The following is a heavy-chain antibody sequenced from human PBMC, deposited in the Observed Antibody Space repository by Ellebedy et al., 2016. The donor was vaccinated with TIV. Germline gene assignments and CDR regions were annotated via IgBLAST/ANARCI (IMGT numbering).Heavy chain of an antibody. D-gene: IGHD2-15*01. CDR2: ISYDGSNK. V-gene: IGHV3-30-3*01. Sequence: GESLKISCAASGFTLSSYAMHWVRPAPGKALEWVAVISYDGSNKYYADSVKGRFTISRDNSKNTLYLQMNSLRPEDTAGCYCARAGCSGGSCYYYYGIDVWGQGTTVTVSS. CDR3: ARAGCSGGSCYYYYGIDV. CDR1: GFTLSSYA. J-gene: IGHJ6*02.